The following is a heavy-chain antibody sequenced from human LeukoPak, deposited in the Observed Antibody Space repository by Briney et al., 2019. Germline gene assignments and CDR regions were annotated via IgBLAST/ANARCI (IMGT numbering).Heavy chain of an antibody. V-gene: IGHV1-2*02. CDR3: ARDRYDSSGTLDY. CDR2: INPNSGGT. J-gene: IGHJ4*02. Sequence: ASVNVSCKASGYTFTGYYMHWVRQAPGQGLEWMGWINPNSGGTNYAQKFQGRVTMTRDTSISTAYMELSRLRSDDSAVYYCARDRYDSSGTLDYWGQGTLVTVSP. D-gene: IGHD3-22*01. CDR1: GYTFTGYY.